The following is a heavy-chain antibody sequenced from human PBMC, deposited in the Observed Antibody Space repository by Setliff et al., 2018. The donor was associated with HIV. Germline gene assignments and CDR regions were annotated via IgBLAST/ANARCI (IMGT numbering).Heavy chain of an antibody. J-gene: IGHJ6*03. CDR3: SRGSNWGSFHMDV. V-gene: IGHV3-49*04. D-gene: IGHD7-27*01. CDR1: GFTFGDYA. Sequence: PGGSLRLSCSTSGFTFGDYAMNWVRQAPGKGLEWIGFIRSEAYGGTTEYAASVKGRFTISRDESKRIGYLQMNSLKTEDTAVYFCSRGSNWGSFHMDVWGKGTTVTVSS. CDR2: IRSEAYGGTT.